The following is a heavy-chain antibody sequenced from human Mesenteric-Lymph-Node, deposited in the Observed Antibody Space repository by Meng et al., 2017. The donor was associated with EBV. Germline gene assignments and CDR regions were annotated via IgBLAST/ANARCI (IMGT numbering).Heavy chain of an antibody. V-gene: IGHV1-2*06. D-gene: IGHD4-17*01. Sequence: QVQLVQSGAEVKKPGASVKVFCKTSGYTFTDYYIHWVRQVPGQGLEWMGRIDPYSGGTNYAQKFQDRVTMTRDTSISTAYMDLSRLTSDDTAVHYCARSSDYGDYVWGQGSLVTVSS. CDR2: IDPYSGGT. CDR1: GYTFTDYY. J-gene: IGHJ4*02. CDR3: ARSSDYGDYV.